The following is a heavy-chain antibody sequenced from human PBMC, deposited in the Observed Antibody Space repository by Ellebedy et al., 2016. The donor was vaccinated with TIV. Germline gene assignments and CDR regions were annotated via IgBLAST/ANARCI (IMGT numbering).Heavy chain of an antibody. D-gene: IGHD3-10*01. V-gene: IGHV3-64D*06. Sequence: GESLKISCSASGFTFSDYTMYLVRQAPGKGLECISSVSINGGSTYYADSVKGRVTISRDNSKDTLYLQLSSLITEDTALYYCVKDRFPAWGQGTLVTVSS. CDR1: GFTFSDYT. CDR2: VSINGGST. J-gene: IGHJ5*02. CDR3: VKDRFPA.